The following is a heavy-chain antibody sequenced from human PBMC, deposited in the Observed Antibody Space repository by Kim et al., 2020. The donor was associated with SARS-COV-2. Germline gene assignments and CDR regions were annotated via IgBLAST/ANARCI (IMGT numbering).Heavy chain of an antibody. J-gene: IGHJ6*03. V-gene: IGHV3-9*01. CDR3: AKGDNYGTYYYYYMDV. D-gene: IGHD3-10*01. Sequence: DSVKDRFTISRDNAKNSLYLQMTSLRAEDTALYCCAKGDNYGTYYYYYMDVWGKGTTVTVSS.